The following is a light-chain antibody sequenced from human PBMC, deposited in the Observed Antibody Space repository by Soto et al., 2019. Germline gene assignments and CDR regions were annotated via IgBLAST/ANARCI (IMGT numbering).Light chain of an antibody. J-gene: IGLJ1*01. CDR3: GSYTTSNTYG. Sequence: QSVLTQPASVSGSPGRSITISCTGTISDVGAYNYVSWYQHHPGSAPKLVIYKVSNRPSGVSNRFSGSKSGNSASLTISGLQAEDEADYYCGSYTTSNTYGFGTGTKVTVL. CDR2: KVS. V-gene: IGLV2-14*01. CDR1: ISDVGAYNY.